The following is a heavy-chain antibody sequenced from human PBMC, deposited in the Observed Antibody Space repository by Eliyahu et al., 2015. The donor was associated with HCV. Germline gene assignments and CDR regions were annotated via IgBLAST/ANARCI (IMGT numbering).Heavy chain of an antibody. CDR2: ISSNGGST. Sequence: EVQLVESGGGLVQPGGSLXLSCSASGFTFXSYAMHWXRQAPGKGLEYVSAISSNGGSTYYADSVKGRFTISRDNSKNTLYLQMSSLRAEDTAVYYCVKDDTIFGVVILDYWGQGTLVTVSS. J-gene: IGHJ4*02. V-gene: IGHV3-64D*06. D-gene: IGHD3-3*01. CDR1: GFTFXSYA. CDR3: VKDDTIFGVVILDY.